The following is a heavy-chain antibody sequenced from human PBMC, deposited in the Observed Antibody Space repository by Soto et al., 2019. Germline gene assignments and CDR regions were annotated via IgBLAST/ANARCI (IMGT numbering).Heavy chain of an antibody. CDR2: ISSSSCYL. D-gene: IGHD3-9*01. Sequence: GGSLRLSCAASGFTFSSYSMNWVRQAPGKGLEWVSSISSSSCYLYYADSVKGRFTISRDNAKNSLYLQMNSLRAEDTAVYYRARGDFDWLLYYFDYWGQGTLVTVSS. V-gene: IGHV3-21*01. CDR1: GFTFSSYS. J-gene: IGHJ4*02. CDR3: ARGDFDWLLYYFDY.